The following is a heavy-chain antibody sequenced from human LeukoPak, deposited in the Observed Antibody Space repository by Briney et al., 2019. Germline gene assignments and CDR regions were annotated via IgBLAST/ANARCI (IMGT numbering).Heavy chain of an antibody. D-gene: IGHD5-18*01. CDR1: GGSFSGYY. CDR3: ARSATRRYSYGYGASDY. V-gene: IGHV4-34*01. CDR2: INHRGST. J-gene: IGHJ4*02. Sequence: SETLSLTCAVYGGSFSGYYWSWIRQPPGKGLEWIGEINHRGSTNYNPSLKSRVTISVDTSKNQFSLKLSSVTAADTAVYYCARSATRRYSYGYGASDYWGQGTLVTVSS.